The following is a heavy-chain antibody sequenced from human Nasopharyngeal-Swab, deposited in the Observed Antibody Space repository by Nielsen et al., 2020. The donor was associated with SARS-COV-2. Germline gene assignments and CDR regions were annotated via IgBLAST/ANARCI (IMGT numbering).Heavy chain of an antibody. CDR3: ARGRDYSGSSLDVTYYFDY. CDR2: INHSGST. D-gene: IGHD1-26*01. Sequence: PGKGLEWIGEINHSGSTNYNPSLKSRVTISVDTSKNQFSPKLSSVTAADTAVYYCARGRDYSGSSLDVTYYFDYWGQGTLVTVSS. V-gene: IGHV4-34*01. J-gene: IGHJ4*02.